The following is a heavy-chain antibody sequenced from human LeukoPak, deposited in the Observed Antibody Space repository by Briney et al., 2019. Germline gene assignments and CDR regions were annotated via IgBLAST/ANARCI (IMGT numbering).Heavy chain of an antibody. V-gene: IGHV4-38-2*02. CDR2: IYHSGSA. CDR1: GYSISSGYY. J-gene: IGHJ5*02. CDR3: ARVTGTKVFDP. Sequence: SETLSLTCTVSGYSISSGYYWGWIRQPPGKGLEWFGSIYHSGSAYYNPSLKSRVTISVDTSKNQFSLKLSSVTAADTAVYYCARVTGTKVFDPWGQGTLVTVSS. D-gene: IGHD1-7*01.